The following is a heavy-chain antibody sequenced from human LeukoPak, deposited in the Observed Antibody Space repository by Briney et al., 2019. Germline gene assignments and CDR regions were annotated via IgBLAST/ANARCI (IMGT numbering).Heavy chain of an antibody. CDR1: GFTFSSYA. Sequence: GGSLRLSRAASGFTFSSYAMSWVRQAPGKGLEWVSAISGSGGGTYYADSVKGRFTISRDHSKNTLYLQMNSLRAEDTAVYYCAKRVDGSGSPFVGAFDIWGQGTMVTVSS. J-gene: IGHJ3*02. D-gene: IGHD3-10*01. CDR2: ISGSGGGT. V-gene: IGHV3-23*01. CDR3: AKRVDGSGSPFVGAFDI.